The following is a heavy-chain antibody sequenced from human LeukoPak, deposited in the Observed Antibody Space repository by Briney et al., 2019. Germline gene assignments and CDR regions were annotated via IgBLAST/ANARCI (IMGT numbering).Heavy chain of an antibody. CDR1: GFTFSSYS. CDR2: ISSSSSYI. V-gene: IGHV3-21*01. Sequence: PGGSLRLSCAASGFTFSSYSMNWVRQAPGKGLEWVSSISSSSSYIYYADSVKGRFTISRDNAKNSLYLQMNSLRAEDTAVYYCARVPGYSSSWYISYYYYYYYMDVWGKGTTVTVSS. J-gene: IGHJ6*03. D-gene: IGHD6-13*01. CDR3: ARVPGYSSSWYISYYYYYYYMDV.